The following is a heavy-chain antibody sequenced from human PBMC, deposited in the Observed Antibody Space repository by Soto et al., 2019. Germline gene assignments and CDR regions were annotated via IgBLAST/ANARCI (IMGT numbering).Heavy chain of an antibody. V-gene: IGHV3-30-3*01. CDR1: GFTFSSYA. CDR2: ISYDGSNK. Sequence: QVQLVESGGGVVQPGRSLRLSCAASGFTFSSYAMHWVHQAPGKGLEWVAVISYDGSNKYYADSVKGRFTISRDNSKNTLYLQMNSLRAEDTAVYYCARGAELIFGVVMAVDYWGQGTLVTVSS. CDR3: ARGAELIFGVVMAVDY. J-gene: IGHJ4*02. D-gene: IGHD3-3*01.